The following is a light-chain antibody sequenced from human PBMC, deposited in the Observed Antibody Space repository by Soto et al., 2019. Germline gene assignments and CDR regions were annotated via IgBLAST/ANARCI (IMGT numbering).Light chain of an antibody. CDR2: DAS. V-gene: IGKV3D-20*01. J-gene: IGKJ1*01. CDR1: QSVSSY. CDR3: HQYGMSPQT. Sequence: EIVLTHSPATLSLSPWERATLSCGASQSVSSYLAWYQQRPGQAPRLLIYDASRRDIGVPDRFSGSGSGTDLTPTISGLEPEDFAVYFCHQYGMSPQTFGQGTKVDIK.